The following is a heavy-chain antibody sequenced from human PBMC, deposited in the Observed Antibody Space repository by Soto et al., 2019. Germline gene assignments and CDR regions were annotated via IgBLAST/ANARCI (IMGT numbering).Heavy chain of an antibody. Sequence: GASVEVSCKASGDTFSSYSITWARQAPGQGLEWMGGIIPVFGSANYAQKFQGRVTITADESTSTAYMVLNSLRCQDTAVYFCARDDGWNYRYYDMEVWGPGTTVTGSS. CDR3: ARDDGWNYRYYDMEV. J-gene: IGHJ6*02. CDR2: IIPVFGSA. D-gene: IGHD1-7*01. CDR1: GDTFSSYS. V-gene: IGHV1-69*13.